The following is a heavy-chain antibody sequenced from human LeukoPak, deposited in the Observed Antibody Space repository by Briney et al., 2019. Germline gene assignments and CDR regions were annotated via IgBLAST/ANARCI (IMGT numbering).Heavy chain of an antibody. D-gene: IGHD1-26*01. CDR2: IWYDGSEE. CDR1: GFGFSGYG. V-gene: IGHV3-33*01. CDR3: ARELVGRLDY. Sequence: GKSLRLACAASGFGFSGYGMHWVRQAPGKGLAWVAVIWYDGSEEYYADSVKGRFTISRDNSKNTLYLQMNSLRAEDTAVYYCARELVGRLDYWGQGALVTVSS. J-gene: IGHJ4*02.